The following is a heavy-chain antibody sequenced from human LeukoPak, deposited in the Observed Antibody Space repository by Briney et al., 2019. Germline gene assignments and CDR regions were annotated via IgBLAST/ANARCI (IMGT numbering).Heavy chain of an antibody. CDR2: IYPADSDT. Sequence: GESLKISCKGSGYSINNYWIGWVRQMPGKGLEWMGIIYPADSDTRYSPSFQGQVTISADKSISTAYLQWSSLKASDTAMYYCARHRTYGSGSYSPSDIWGQGTMVTVSS. V-gene: IGHV5-51*01. J-gene: IGHJ3*02. CDR1: GYSINNYW. D-gene: IGHD3-10*01. CDR3: ARHRTYGSGSYSPSDI.